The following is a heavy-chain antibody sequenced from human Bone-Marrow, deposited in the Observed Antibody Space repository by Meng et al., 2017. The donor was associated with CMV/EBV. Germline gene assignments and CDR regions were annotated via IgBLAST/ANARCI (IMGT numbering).Heavy chain of an antibody. Sequence: SETLSLTCAVYGGSFSGYYWSWIRQPPGKGLEWIGEINHSGSTNYNPSLKSRVTISVDTSKNQFSRKLSSVTAADTAVYYCARAWSGPVTTGLWFDPWGQGTLVTVSS. CDR3: ARAWSGPVTTGLWFDP. CDR2: INHSGST. V-gene: IGHV4-34*01. CDR1: GGSFSGYY. J-gene: IGHJ5*02. D-gene: IGHD4-17*01.